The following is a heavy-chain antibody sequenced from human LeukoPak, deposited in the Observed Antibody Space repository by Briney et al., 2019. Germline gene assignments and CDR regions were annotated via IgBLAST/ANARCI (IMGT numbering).Heavy chain of an antibody. CDR2: IKQDGSEE. D-gene: IGHD1-1*01. V-gene: IGHV3-7*01. Sequence: GGSLRLSCAASGFTFSSYWMSWVRQAPGKGLEWVANIKQDGSEEYYVDSVKGRFTISRDNAKNSLYLQMNSLRAEDTAIYYCARDFSPTADYFDYWGQGTLVTVSS. CDR1: GFTFSSYW. J-gene: IGHJ4*02. CDR3: ARDFSPTADYFDY.